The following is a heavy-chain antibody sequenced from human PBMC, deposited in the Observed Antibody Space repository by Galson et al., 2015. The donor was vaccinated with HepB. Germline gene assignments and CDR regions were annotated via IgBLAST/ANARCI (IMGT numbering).Heavy chain of an antibody. J-gene: IGHJ6*03. Sequence: SLRLSCAASGFTFSSYAMNWVRQAPGKGLEWVSSIDSGGGSTYYADSVKGRFTISRDNSKNMLYLQMNSLRAEDTDVYYWAKDDRWELPPYSYYTDVRGKGTTVTVSS. CDR2: IDSGGGST. V-gene: IGHV3-23*01. CDR1: GFTFSSYA. CDR3: AKDDRWELPPYSYYTDV. D-gene: IGHD1-26*01.